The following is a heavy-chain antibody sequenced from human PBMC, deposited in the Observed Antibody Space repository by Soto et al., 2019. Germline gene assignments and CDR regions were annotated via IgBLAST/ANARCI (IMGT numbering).Heavy chain of an antibody. CDR2: ISVSGCST. Sequence: PGGSLRLSCAASVFTFSSYAMSWVRQAPGKWLEWFSAISVSGCSTXXADSVKGXXTMSRYNSKNTXYLQMXSLRAEDTSVFYCARGLGGGYFDSWRQGTLVTVSS. V-gene: IGHV3-23*01. J-gene: IGHJ4*02. D-gene: IGHD3-10*01. CDR1: VFTFSSYA. CDR3: ARGLGGGYFDS.